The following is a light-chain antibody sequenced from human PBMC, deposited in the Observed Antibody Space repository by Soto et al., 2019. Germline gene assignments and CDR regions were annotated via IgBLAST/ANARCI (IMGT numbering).Light chain of an antibody. CDR2: GVS. CDR1: QALQRSF. Sequence: IVSTPYPGAPSLSPGDRATLSCRASQALQRSFLAWYQHKPGQSPRLLISGVSSRAAGVPDRFNGSGSGTDFTLTISRLEPQDSAVYFCRQYDRSPRTFGQGTKVDIK. CDR3: RQYDRSPRT. V-gene: IGKV3-20*01. J-gene: IGKJ1*01.